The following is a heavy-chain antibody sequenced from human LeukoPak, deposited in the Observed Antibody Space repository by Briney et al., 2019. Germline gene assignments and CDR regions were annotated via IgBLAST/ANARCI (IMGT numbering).Heavy chain of an antibody. CDR3: ARQQGVQNLNFDY. J-gene: IGHJ4*02. Sequence: PGGSLRLSCAASGFTFTTYALSWVRQAPGKGLEWVSAISGSGSYTYYADSVKGRFTISRGNSKNTVYLQMNSLRAEDTAVYYCARQQGVQNLNFDYWGQGALVTVSS. CDR2: ISGSGSYT. V-gene: IGHV3-23*01. D-gene: IGHD3-10*01. CDR1: GFTFTTYA.